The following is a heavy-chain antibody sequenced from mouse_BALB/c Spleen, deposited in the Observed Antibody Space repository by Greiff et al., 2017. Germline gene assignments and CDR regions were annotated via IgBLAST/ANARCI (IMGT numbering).Heavy chain of an antibody. D-gene: IGHD3-3*01. CDR2: IRNKANGYTT. CDR1: GFTFTDYY. Sequence: DVMLVESGGGLVQPGGSLRLSCATSGFTFTDYYMSWVRQPPGKALEWLGFIRNKANGYTTEYRASVKGRFTISRDNSQSILYLQMNTLRAEDSATYYCARDRDAWFAYWGQGTLVTVSA. CDR3: ARDRDAWFAY. J-gene: IGHJ3*01. V-gene: IGHV7-3*02.